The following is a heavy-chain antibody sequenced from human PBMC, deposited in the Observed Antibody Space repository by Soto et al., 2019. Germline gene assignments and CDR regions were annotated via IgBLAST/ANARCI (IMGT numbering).Heavy chain of an antibody. CDR3: AREYYADSGGFCFFVY. J-gene: IGHJ4*02. CDR1: GFTFNSFT. Sequence: GGSLRLSCVGSGFTFNSFTMNWVRQAPGKGLEWVSYINRDSSSIYYADSVKGRFTVSRDNAKNSLFLQMDSLRAEDTAIYYCAREYYADSGGFCFFVYWGQGTLVTVSS. V-gene: IGHV3-21*01. CDR2: INRDSSSI. D-gene: IGHD3-10*01.